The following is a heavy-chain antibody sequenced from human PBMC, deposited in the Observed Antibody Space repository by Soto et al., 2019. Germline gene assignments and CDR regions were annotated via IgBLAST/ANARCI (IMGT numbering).Heavy chain of an antibody. V-gene: IGHV2-26*01. CDR1: GFSLSNARMG. CDR3: ARMLPFRSYFDWLRQIGSPSYYYYYGMDV. Sequence: SGPTLVNPTETLTLTCTVSGFSLSNARMGVSWIRQPPGKALEWLAHIFSNDEKSYSTSLKSRLTISKNTSKSQVVLTMTNMDPVDTATYYCARMLPFRSYFDWLRQIGSPSYYYYYGMDVWGQGT. CDR2: IFSNDEK. D-gene: IGHD3-9*01. J-gene: IGHJ6*02.